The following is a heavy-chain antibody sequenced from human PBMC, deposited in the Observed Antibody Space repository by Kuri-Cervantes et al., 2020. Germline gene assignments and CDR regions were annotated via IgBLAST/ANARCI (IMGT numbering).Heavy chain of an antibody. CDR3: ARDKTYSSGRRSHFDY. D-gene: IGHD6-19*01. Sequence: GSLRLSCTVSGGSISSYYWSWIRQPPGKGLEWIGYIYYSGSTNYNPSRKSRVTISVDTSKNQFSLKLSSVTAADTAVYYCARDKTYSSGRRSHFDYWGQGTLVTVSS. CDR2: IYYSGST. V-gene: IGHV4-59*01. J-gene: IGHJ4*02. CDR1: GGSISSYY.